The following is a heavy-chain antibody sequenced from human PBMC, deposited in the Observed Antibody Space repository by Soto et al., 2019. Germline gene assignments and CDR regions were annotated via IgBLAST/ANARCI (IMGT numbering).Heavy chain of an antibody. CDR1: GYTFTGYY. V-gene: IGHV1-2*04. CDR3: ARSDYYDSSHFDY. J-gene: IGHJ4*02. CDR2: INPNSGGT. D-gene: IGHD3-22*01. Sequence: ASVKVSCTASGYTFTGYYMHWVRQAPGQGLEWMGWINPNSGGTNYAQKFQGWATMTRDTSISTAYMELSRLRSDDTAVYYCARSDYYDSSHFDYWGQGTLVTVS.